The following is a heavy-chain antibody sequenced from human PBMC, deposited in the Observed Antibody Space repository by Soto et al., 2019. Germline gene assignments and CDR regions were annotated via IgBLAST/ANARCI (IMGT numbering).Heavy chain of an antibody. J-gene: IGHJ6*02. CDR2: ISYDGSNK. CDR1: GFTFSSYG. Sequence: QVQLVESGGGVVQPGRSLRLSCAASGFTFSSYGMHWVRQAPGKGLEWVAVISYDGSNKYYADSVKGRFTISRDNSKNTLYLQMNSLRAEDRAVYYCAKSCMVRAMDVWGQGTTVTVSS. CDR3: AKSCMVRAMDV. D-gene: IGHD3-10*01. V-gene: IGHV3-30*18.